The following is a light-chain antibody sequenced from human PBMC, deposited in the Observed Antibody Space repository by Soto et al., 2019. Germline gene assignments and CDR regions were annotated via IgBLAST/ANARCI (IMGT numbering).Light chain of an antibody. J-gene: IGKJ2*01. CDR2: EIS. V-gene: IGKV2-24*01. CDR3: MQATQFPYT. CDR1: QSLVHNNGNTY. Sequence: IVMTQTPLASPVTLGQPASISCRSSQSLVHNNGNTYLSWLHQRPGQPPRLLIYEISNRFSGVPDRFSGSVAGADFTLRISRVAAEDVGVYYCMQATQFPYTFGQGTKLEIK.